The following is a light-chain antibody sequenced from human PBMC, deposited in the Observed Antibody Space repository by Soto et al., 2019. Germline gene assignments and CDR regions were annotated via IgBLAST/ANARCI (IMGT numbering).Light chain of an antibody. CDR3: QSYDSSLSGNVV. CDR1: SSKIGAGDD. CDR2: GNS. V-gene: IGLV1-40*01. J-gene: IGLJ2*01. Sequence: QSVLTQPPSVSGAPGQRVTISCTGSSSKIGAGDDVHWDQQLPGTAPKLLIYGNSNRPSGVPDRFSGSKSGTSASRAITGLQAEDEADYYCQSYDSSLSGNVVFGGGTKLTVL.